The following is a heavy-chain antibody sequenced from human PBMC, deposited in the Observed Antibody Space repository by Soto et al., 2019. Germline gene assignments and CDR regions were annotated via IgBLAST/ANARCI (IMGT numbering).Heavy chain of an antibody. J-gene: IGHJ3*02. Sequence: GGSLRLSCAASGFTFSSYWMSWVRQAPGKGLEWVANIKQDGSEKYYVDSVKGRFTISRDNAKNPLYLQMNSLRAEDTAVYYCARVYYDFWSGDDAFDIWGQGTMVTVSS. V-gene: IGHV3-7*04. CDR3: ARVYYDFWSGDDAFDI. D-gene: IGHD3-3*01. CDR1: GFTFSSYW. CDR2: IKQDGSEK.